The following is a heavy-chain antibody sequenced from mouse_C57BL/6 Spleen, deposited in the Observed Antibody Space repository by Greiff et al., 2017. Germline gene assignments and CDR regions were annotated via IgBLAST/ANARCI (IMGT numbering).Heavy chain of an antibody. CDR2: IDPETGGT. D-gene: IGHD1-1*01. J-gene: IGHJ3*01. V-gene: IGHV1-15*01. CDR3: TRVYGSSYVWFAY. Sequence: QVQLKESGAELVRPGASVTLSCKASGYTFTDYEMHWVKQTPVHGLEWIGAIDPETGGTAYNQKFKGKAILTADKSSSPAYMELRSLTSEDSAVYYGTRVYGSSYVWFAYWGQGTLVTVSA. CDR1: GYTFTDYE.